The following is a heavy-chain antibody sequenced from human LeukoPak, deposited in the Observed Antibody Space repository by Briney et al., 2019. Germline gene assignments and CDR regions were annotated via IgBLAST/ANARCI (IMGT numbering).Heavy chain of an antibody. CDR3: ARGRGWNWFDP. D-gene: IGHD3-10*01. V-gene: IGHV4-59*04. J-gene: IGHJ5*02. Sequence: PSETLSLTCTVSGGSISSYYWSWIRQPPGKGLEWIGYIYHNGATYYNPSLKSRVTMSLDGSKNQFSLRLNSVTAADTAVYYCARGRGWNWFDPWGQGTLVTVSS. CDR2: IYHNGAT. CDR1: GGSISSYY.